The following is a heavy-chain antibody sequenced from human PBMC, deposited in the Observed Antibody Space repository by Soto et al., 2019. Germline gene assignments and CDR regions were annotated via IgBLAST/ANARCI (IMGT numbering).Heavy chain of an antibody. CDR2: IYFTGNT. CDR3: AGQTFTIAAATYGRSNWFDP. Sequence: SETLSLTCTASGGSITSSSHFWGWVRQPPGKGLEWIGTIYFTGNTYYTPSLKSRLTMSIDTSKNEFSLRLNSVTAADTAVYYCAGQTFTIAAATYGRSNWFDPWGPGTLVTVSS. V-gene: IGHV4-39*01. CDR1: GGSITSSSHF. J-gene: IGHJ5*02. D-gene: IGHD6-25*01.